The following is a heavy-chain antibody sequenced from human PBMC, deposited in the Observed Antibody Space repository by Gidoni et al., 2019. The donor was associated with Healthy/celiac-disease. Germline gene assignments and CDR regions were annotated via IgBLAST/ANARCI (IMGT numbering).Heavy chain of an antibody. D-gene: IGHD6-19*01. J-gene: IGHJ4*02. CDR3: ARAGSGWFVDY. V-gene: IGHV1-46*01. CDR2: IHPSGGST. Sequence: QVQLVQSGAEVKQHGVSVTVSCKASGYTFTSYYMHWVRQAPGQGLEWLGIIHPSGGSTSYAQKYQGRVTMTRDTSTSTVYMELSSLRSEDTAVYYCARAGSGWFVDYWGQGTLVTVSS. CDR1: GYTFTSYY.